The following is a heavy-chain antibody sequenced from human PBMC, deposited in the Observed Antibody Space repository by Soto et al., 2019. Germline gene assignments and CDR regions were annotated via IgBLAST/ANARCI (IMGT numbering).Heavy chain of an antibody. D-gene: IGHD2-21*02. Sequence: ASVKVSCKASGYTFSSYYMNWVRQAPGQGLEWLGIINPSGGYTTYAQRFLGRVTMTSDTSTSTVHMELCSLTSEDTAVYYCARGGGIVVVTARYDRWGQGSRVSV. CDR2: INPSGGYT. CDR3: ARGGGIVVVTARYDR. J-gene: IGHJ5*02. V-gene: IGHV1-46*03. CDR1: GYTFSSYY.